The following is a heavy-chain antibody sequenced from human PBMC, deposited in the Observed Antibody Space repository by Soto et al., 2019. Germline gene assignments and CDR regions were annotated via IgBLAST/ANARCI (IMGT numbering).Heavy chain of an antibody. V-gene: IGHV4-39*01. CDR3: ARHGLGSNWWVFDS. CDR2: IYYSGST. CDR1: GGSISSSSYW. J-gene: IGHJ4*02. D-gene: IGHD6-13*01. Sequence: SETLSLTCTVSGGSISSSSYWWGWIRQPPGKGLEWIGSIYYSGSTYYNPSLKSRVTISGDTSQNQFSLKLSSVIAADAAVYFCARHGLGSNWWVFDSWGQGTLVTVSS.